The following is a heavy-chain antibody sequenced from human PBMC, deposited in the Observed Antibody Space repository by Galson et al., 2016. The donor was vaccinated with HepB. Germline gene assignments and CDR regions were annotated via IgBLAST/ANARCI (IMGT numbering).Heavy chain of an antibody. D-gene: IGHD6-25*01. CDR1: GYTFSNYD. Sequence: SVKVSCKASGYTFSNYDINWVRQATGQGLEWVGRMTPNSGSTDYAQRFQGRVSMTRNTAITTAYMELSSLRSEDTAVYYCAGGRENSGWPTDFQPWARAPWSPSHQ. V-gene: IGHV1-8*01. CDR3: AGGRENSGWPTDFQP. J-gene: IGHJ1*01. CDR2: MTPNSGST.